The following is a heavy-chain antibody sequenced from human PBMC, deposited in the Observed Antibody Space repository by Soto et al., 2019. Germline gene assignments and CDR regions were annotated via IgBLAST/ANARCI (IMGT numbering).Heavy chain of an antibody. J-gene: IGHJ6*02. CDR1: GFTVSSNY. V-gene: IGHV3-53*01. CDR3: ARDPYYDFWSGYSPYYGMDV. D-gene: IGHD3-3*01. CDR2: IYSGGST. Sequence: GSLRLSCAASGFTVSSNYMSWVRQAPGKGLEWVSVIYSGGSTYYADSVKGRFTISRDNSKNTLYLQMNSLRAEDTAVYYCARDPYYDFWSGYSPYYGMDVWGQGTTVTVSS.